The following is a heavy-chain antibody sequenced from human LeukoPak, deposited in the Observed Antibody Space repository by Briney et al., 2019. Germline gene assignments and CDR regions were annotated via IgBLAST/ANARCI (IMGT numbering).Heavy chain of an antibody. D-gene: IGHD3-9*01. CDR2: INHSESTST. J-gene: IGHJ5*02. V-gene: IGHV4-34*01. Sequence: SETLSLTCAVYGGSFSGYYWSWIRQPPGKGLEWIGEINHSESTSTNYNPSLKSRVTISVDAARKQFSLKLSSVTAADTAVYYCARGDPQLRYFDWLSLTGFDPWGQGTLVTVSS. CDR1: GGSFSGYY. CDR3: ARGDPQLRYFDWLSLTGFDP.